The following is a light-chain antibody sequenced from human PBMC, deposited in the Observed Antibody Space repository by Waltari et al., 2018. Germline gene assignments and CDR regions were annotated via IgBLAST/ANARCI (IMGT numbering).Light chain of an antibody. Sequence: QSALTQPASVSGSPGQAIIISCTGTGSYVGGYDYVSWYQQYPGKAPRLIIYDVYNRPSGVSNRFSGSKSDNTASLTISGLQAEDESVYYCSSYTSSGVVFGGGTKLTVL. CDR3: SSYTSSGVV. CDR2: DVY. V-gene: IGLV2-14*01. J-gene: IGLJ2*01. CDR1: GSYVGGYDY.